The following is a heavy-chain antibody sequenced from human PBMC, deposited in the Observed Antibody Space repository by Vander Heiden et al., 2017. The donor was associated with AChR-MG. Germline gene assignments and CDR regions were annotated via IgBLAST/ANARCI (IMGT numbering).Heavy chain of an antibody. Sequence: QVQLVQSGAEVKKPGASVKISCKASGKPPTSYYIHWVRQASGQGLEWMGVISPNGGITRYAQKFQGRVTMTYDTSTSTVYVELSSLRSEDTAVYYCARDLAYYGMDVWGQGTTVTVSS. J-gene: IGHJ6*02. V-gene: IGHV1-46*03. CDR1: GKPPTSYY. CDR2: ISPNGGIT. CDR3: ARDLAYYGMDV.